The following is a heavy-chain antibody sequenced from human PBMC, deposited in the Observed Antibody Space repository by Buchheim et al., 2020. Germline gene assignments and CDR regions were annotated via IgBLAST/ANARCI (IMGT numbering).Heavy chain of an antibody. CDR1: GGSFSGYY. CDR2: INHSGST. J-gene: IGHJ4*02. V-gene: IGHV4-34*01. D-gene: IGHD3-22*01. CDR3: ARRSGYYYEEVDY. Sequence: QVQLQQWGAGLLKPSETLSLTCAVYGGSFSGYYWSWIRQPPGKGLEWIGEINHSGSTNYNPSLKSRVTIQVDTSKHQFSLKLSSGTAADTAVYYCARRSGYYYEEVDYWGQGTL.